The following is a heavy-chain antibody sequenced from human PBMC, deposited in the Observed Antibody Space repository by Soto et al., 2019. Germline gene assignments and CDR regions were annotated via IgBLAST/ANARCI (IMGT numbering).Heavy chain of an antibody. V-gene: IGHV1-46*01. J-gene: IGHJ6*02. CDR2: INPSGGST. D-gene: IGHD1-1*01. Sequence: ASVKGSCKASGYTLTSYYMHWVRQAPGQGLEWMGIINPSGGSTSYAQKFQGRVTMTRDTSTSTVYMELSSLRSEDTAVYYCARVSTGTVLKKYSYYGMDVWGQGTTVTVSS. CDR1: GYTLTSYY. CDR3: ARVSTGTVLKKYSYYGMDV.